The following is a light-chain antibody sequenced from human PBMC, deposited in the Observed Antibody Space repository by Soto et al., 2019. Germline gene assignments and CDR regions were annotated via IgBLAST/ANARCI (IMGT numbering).Light chain of an antibody. J-gene: IGKJ4*01. V-gene: IGKV1-39*01. CDR3: QQIYSTPFT. Sequence: DIQMTQSPSSLSASVGDRVTITCRASQSISSYLNWYQQKPGKAPKLLIYAASSLQNRVPSRFRGNGHGTDFTIPISSLQPEHFATYYCQQIYSTPFTFGVGTKVAIK. CDR2: AAS. CDR1: QSISSY.